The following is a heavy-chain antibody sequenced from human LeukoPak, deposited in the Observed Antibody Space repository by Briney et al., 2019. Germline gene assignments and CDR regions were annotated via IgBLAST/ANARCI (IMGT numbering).Heavy chain of an antibody. CDR3: ARGICSSTSCYAAGY. D-gene: IGHD2-2*01. V-gene: IGHV4-59*08. J-gene: IGHJ4*02. CDR1: GGSISSYY. CDR2: IYYSGST. Sequence: SETLSLTCTVSGGSISSYYWSWIRQPPGKGLEWIGYIYYSGSTNYNPSLKSRVTISVDTSKNQFSLKLSSVTAADTAVYYCARGICSSTSCYAAGYWGQGTLVTVSS.